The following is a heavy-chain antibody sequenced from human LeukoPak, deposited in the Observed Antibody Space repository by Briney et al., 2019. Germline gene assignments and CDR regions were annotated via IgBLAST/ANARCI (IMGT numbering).Heavy chain of an antibody. Sequence: GGSLTLSCAASGVTFSSYAMSCVRQAPGKGLEWGSGISDSGGSTYYADSVKGRFTIPRDNTKNTLYLQMNSLRAEDTAVYYCAKDRHAPGRYCSSTSCFPFDSWGQGTLVTVSS. V-gene: IGHV3-23*01. D-gene: IGHD2-2*01. CDR2: ISDSGGST. CDR3: AKDRHAPGRYCSSTSCFPFDS. CDR1: GVTFSSYA. J-gene: IGHJ5*01.